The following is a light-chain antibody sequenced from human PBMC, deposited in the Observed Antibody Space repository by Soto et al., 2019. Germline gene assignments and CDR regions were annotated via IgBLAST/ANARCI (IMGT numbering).Light chain of an antibody. CDR3: ETWDSNIRV. V-gene: IGLV4-60*03. J-gene: IGLJ2*01. CDR1: SGHRSYI. CDR2: LEGSGSY. Sequence: QAVLTQSSSASASLGSSVKLTCTLSSGHRSYIIAWHQQQPGKAPRYLMKLEGSGSYNKGSGVPDSFSGSSSGADRYLTMSNLQSEDEADYYCETWDSNIRVFGGGTKLTVL.